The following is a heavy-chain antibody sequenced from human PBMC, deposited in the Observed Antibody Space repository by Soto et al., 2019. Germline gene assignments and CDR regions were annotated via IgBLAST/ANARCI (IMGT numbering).Heavy chain of an antibody. Sequence: EVQLLESGGGLAQPGGSLRLSCEVSGFTFRKYVMTWVRQAPGKGLEWVSSLSSTGGSTYYADSVKGRFTVSRDNSKNTLFLQMNSLRAEDTGIYYCANDTGFLEWTPRGGLDV. CDR3: ANDTGFLEWTPRGGLDV. CDR2: LSSTGGST. CDR1: GFTFRKYV. V-gene: IGHV3-23*01. D-gene: IGHD3-3*01. J-gene: IGHJ6*01.